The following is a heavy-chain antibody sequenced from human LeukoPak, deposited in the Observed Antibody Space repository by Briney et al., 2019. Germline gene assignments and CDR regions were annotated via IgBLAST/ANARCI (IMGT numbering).Heavy chain of an antibody. Sequence: GGSLRLSCAASGFTFDDYAMHWVRQAPGKGLEGVSGISWNSGSIGYADSVKGRFTISRDNAKNSLYLQMNSLRAEDTALYYCAKDHCSSTSCYREGFDYWGQGTLVTVSS. CDR3: AKDHCSSTSCYREGFDY. CDR2: ISWNSGSI. J-gene: IGHJ4*02. D-gene: IGHD2-2*02. CDR1: GFTFDDYA. V-gene: IGHV3-9*01.